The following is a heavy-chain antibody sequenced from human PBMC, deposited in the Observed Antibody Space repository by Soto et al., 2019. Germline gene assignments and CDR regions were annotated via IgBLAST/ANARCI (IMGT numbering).Heavy chain of an antibody. CDR3: AAGGGLPRYY. Sequence: QLQLQESGSGLVKPSQTLSLTCAVSGGSISSGGYSWSWIRQPPGKGLEWIGYIYHSGSTYYNPSLTSRVTISVARSTIQFPLKLSSVTAADTAVYCWAAGGGLPRYYWGQGTLVTVSS. J-gene: IGHJ4*02. V-gene: IGHV4-30-2*01. D-gene: IGHD5-12*01. CDR2: IYHSGST. CDR1: GGSISSGGYS.